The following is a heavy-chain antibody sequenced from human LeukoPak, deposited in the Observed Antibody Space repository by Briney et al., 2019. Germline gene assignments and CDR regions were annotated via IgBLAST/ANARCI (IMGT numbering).Heavy chain of an antibody. CDR1: GFTFSSYE. CDR3: ARDLKDRGIAVDAFDI. J-gene: IGHJ3*02. Sequence: GGSLRLSCAASGFTFSSYEMNWVRQAPGKGLEWVSYISSSGSTIYYADSVKGRFTISRDNAKNSLYLQMNSLRAEDTAVYYCARDLKDRGIAVDAFDIWGQGTMVTVSS. D-gene: IGHD6-19*01. CDR2: ISSSGSTI. V-gene: IGHV3-48*03.